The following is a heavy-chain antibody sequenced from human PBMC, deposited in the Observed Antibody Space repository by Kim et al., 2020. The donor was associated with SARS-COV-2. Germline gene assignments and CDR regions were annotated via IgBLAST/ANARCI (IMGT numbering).Heavy chain of an antibody. Sequence: ASVKVSCKASGYTFTSYFLHWVRQAPGQGLEWMGLINPSGGSTRYAQKFQCRVTMTRDTSTSTVYMELSSLRSEDTAVYYCAREATTIFGVVDIWLRGRMPGDGFDIWGQGTMVTVSS. CDR1: GYTFTSYF. D-gene: IGHD3-3*01. CDR3: AREATTIFGVVDIWLRGRMPGDGFDI. CDR2: INPSGGST. J-gene: IGHJ3*02. V-gene: IGHV1-46*01.